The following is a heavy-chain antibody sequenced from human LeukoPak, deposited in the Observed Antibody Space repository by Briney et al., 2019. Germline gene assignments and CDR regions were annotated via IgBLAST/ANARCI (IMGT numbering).Heavy chain of an antibody. V-gene: IGHV3-49*03. CDR3: TRDLIMTTRRRAH. CDR1: GFTFGDYA. J-gene: IGHJ4*02. D-gene: IGHD4-11*01. CDR2: IRSKAYGGTT. Sequence: GGSLRLSCTASGFTFGDYAMSWFRQAPGKGLEWVGFIRSKAYGGTTEYAASVKGRFTISRDDSKSIAYLQMNSLKTEDTAVYYCTRDLIMTTRRRAHWGQGTLVTVSS.